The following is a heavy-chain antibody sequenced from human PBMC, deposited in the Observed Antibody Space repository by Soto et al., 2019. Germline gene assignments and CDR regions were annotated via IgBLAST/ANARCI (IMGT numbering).Heavy chain of an antibody. D-gene: IGHD1-7*01. J-gene: IGHJ6*02. V-gene: IGHV1-2*02. CDR1: GYTFTGHY. CDR2: INPNSGGT. Sequence: ASVKVSCKASGYTFTGHYMHWVRQAPGQGLEWMGWINPNSGGTNYAQKFQGRVTMTRDTSISTAYMELSRLRSDDTAVYSCARGKGNGNYLRSDYYYGMDVWGQGTTVTVSS. CDR3: ARGKGNGNYLRSDYYYGMDV.